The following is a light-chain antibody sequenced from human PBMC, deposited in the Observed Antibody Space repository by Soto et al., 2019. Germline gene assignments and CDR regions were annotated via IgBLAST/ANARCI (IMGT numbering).Light chain of an antibody. CDR3: QHYNSYSEA. CDR2: KAS. J-gene: IGKJ1*01. V-gene: IGKV1-5*03. CDR1: QTISSW. Sequence: DIQMTQSPSTLSGSVGDRVTITCRASQTISSWLAWYQQKPGKAPKLLIYKASTLKSGVPSRFGGSGSGTEFTLTISSLQPDDFATYHCQHYNSYSEAFGQGTKVDIK.